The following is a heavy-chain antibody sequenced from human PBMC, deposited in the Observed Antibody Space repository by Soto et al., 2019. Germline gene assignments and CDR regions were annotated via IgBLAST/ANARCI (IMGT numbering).Heavy chain of an antibody. J-gene: IGHJ6*03. V-gene: IGHV1-18*01. CDR3: ARDRGPIRDYYYYMDV. Sequence: ASVKVSCKASGGTFSSYGISWVRQAPGQRLEWMGWISAYNGNTNYAQKLQGRVTMTTDASTSTAYMELRSLRSDDTAVYYCARDRGPIRDYYYYMDVWGKGTTVTVSS. CDR2: ISAYNGNT. CDR1: GGTFSSYG. D-gene: IGHD4-17*01.